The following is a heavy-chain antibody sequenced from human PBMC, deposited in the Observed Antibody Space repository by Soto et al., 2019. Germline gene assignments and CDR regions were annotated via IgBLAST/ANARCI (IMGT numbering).Heavy chain of an antibody. CDR2: VSGSGYNT. CDR3: ARGSGSYFDY. V-gene: IGHV3-23*01. J-gene: IGHJ4*02. Sequence: PGGSLRLSCAASGFTFNSYAMIWVRQAPGKGLQWVSAVSGSGYNTYYADSVKGRFTISRDNSKNTLYLQMSSLRAEDTAVYYCARGSGSYFDYWGQGTLVTLSS. D-gene: IGHD6-6*01. CDR1: GFTFNSYA.